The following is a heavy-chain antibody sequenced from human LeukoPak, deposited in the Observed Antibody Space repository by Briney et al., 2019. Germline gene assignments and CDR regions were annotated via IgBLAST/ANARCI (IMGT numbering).Heavy chain of an antibody. D-gene: IGHD3-10*01. CDR1: GGSFSGYY. CDR2: INHSGST. CDR3: ARDKAGYYGSGAFDY. Sequence: SSETLSLTCAVYGGSFSGYYWSWIRQPPGKGLEWIGEINHSGSTNYNPSLKSRVTISVDTSKNQFSLKLSSVTAADTAVYYCARDKAGYYGSGAFDYWGQGTLVTVSS. J-gene: IGHJ4*02. V-gene: IGHV4-34*01.